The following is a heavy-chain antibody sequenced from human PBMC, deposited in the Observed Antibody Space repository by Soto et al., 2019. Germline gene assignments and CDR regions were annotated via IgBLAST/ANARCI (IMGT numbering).Heavy chain of an antibody. J-gene: IGHJ4*02. CDR1: GFTFSSYA. D-gene: IGHD6-13*01. CDR2: ISGSGGST. CDR3: ANDYRGPQRRVYSSSWYYFDY. Sequence: GGSLRLSCAASGFTFSSYAMSWVRQAPGKGLEWVSAISGSGGSTYYADSVKGRFTISRDNSKNTLYLQMNSLRAEDTAVYYCANDYRGPQRRVYSSSWYYFDYWGQGTLVTVSS. V-gene: IGHV3-23*01.